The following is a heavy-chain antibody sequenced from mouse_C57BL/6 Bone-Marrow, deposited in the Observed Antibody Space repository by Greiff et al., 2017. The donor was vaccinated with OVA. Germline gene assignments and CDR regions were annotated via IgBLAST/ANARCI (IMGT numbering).Heavy chain of an antibody. J-gene: IGHJ3*01. CDR1: GYTFTSYW. D-gene: IGHD2-1*01. CDR3: ARDYYGNSWFAY. V-gene: IGHV1-64*01. CDR2: IHPNSGST. Sequence: VQLQQSGAELAKPGASVKLSCKASGYTFTSYWMHWVKQRPGQGLEWIGMIHPNSGSTNYNEKFKSKATLTVDKSSSTAYMQLSSLTSEDSAVYYCARDYYGNSWFAYWGQGTLVTVSA.